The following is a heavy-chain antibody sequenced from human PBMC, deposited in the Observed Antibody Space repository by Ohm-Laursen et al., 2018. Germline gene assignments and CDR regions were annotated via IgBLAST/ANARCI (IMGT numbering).Heavy chain of an antibody. Sequence: SDTLSLTCTVSGGSVNGYYWSWIRQTAAKGLEWIGHISYTGYTSYKSSLKSRVTISLDTSRKHFSLRLTSLAAADTAVYYCARGSNEYGGLYFPHWGQGTLVTVSS. V-gene: IGHV4-59*02. J-gene: IGHJ1*01. CDR3: ARGSNEYGGLYFPH. CDR2: ISYTGYT. CDR1: GGSVNGYY. D-gene: IGHD4-23*01.